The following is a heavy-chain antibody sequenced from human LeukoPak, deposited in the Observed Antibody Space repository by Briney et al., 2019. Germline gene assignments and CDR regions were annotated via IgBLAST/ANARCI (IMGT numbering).Heavy chain of an antibody. CDR2: ISHSGST. D-gene: IGHD5-18*01. J-gene: IGHJ4*02. Sequence: PSGTLSLTCAVSGASLTSSNWWSWVRQPPGKGLEWIGEISHSGSTNYNPSLKSRVTMSVDKSKNQFSLELSSVTAADTAVYYCAKSGYSYGRFCFDYWGQGTLVTVSS. CDR3: AKSGYSYGRFCFDY. V-gene: IGHV4-4*02. CDR1: GASLTSSNW.